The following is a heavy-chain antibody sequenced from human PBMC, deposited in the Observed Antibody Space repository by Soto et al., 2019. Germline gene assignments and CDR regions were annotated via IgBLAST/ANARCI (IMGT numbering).Heavy chain of an antibody. D-gene: IGHD5-12*01. CDR1: GFTFRSYA. J-gene: IGHJ4*02. Sequence: QVQLVESGGGVVQPGTSLRLSCAVSGFTFRSYATHWVRQAPGGGLEWVAPISYDGNNNYYADSVKGRFTISRDTFKNTLFLQMNSLRREDTAMYYCARGIGDGYNLYYWGQGTLVTVSS. CDR2: ISYDGNNN. V-gene: IGHV3-30-3*01. CDR3: ARGIGDGYNLYY.